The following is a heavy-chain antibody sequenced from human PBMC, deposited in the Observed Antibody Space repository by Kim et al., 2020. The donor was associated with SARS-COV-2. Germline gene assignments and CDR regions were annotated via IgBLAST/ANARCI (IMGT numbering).Heavy chain of an antibody. CDR2: ISGSGGST. V-gene: IGHV3-23*01. D-gene: IGHD1-26*01. CDR3: AKELYSSGGSYQTGTFDY. CDR1: GFTFSSYA. Sequence: GGSLRLSCAASGFTFSSYAMSWVRQAPGKGLEWVSAISGSGGSTYYADSVKGRFTISRDNSKNTLYLQMNSLRAEDTAVYYCAKELYSSGGSYQTGTFDYWGQGTLVTVSS. J-gene: IGHJ4*02.